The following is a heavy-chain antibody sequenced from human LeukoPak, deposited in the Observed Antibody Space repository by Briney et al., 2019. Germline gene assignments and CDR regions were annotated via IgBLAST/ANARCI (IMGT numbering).Heavy chain of an antibody. CDR3: ARDLGEYSYGYYFDY. J-gene: IGHJ4*02. CDR2: IIPILGIA. CDR1: GGTFSSYA. Sequence: SVKVSCKASGGTFSSYAISWVRQAPGQGLEWMGRIIPILGIANYAQKFQGRVTITADKSTSTAYMELSSLRSEDTAVYYCARDLGEYSYGYYFDYWGQGTLVTVSS. V-gene: IGHV1-69*04. D-gene: IGHD5-18*01.